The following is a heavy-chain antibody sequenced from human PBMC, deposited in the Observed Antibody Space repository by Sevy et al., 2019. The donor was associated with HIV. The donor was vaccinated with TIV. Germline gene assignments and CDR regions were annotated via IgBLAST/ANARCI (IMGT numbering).Heavy chain of an antibody. J-gene: IGHJ3*02. V-gene: IGHV1-69*13. Sequence: ASVKVSCKASGGTFSSYAISWVRQAPGQGLEWMGGIIPIFGTANYAQKFQGRVTITADESTSTAYMELSSLRSEDTAVYYCARAGYNSKKKSSFDIWGQGTMVTVSS. CDR3: ARAGYNSKKKSSFDI. CDR2: IIPIFGTA. D-gene: IGHD1-20*01. CDR1: GGTFSSYA.